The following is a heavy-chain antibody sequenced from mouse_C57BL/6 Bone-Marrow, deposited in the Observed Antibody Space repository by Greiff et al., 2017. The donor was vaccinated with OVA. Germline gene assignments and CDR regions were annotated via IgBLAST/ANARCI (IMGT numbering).Heavy chain of an antibody. CDR1: EYEFPSHD. Sequence: EVQRVESGGGLVQPGESLKLSCESNEYEFPSHDMSWVRKTPEKRLELVAAINSDGGSTYYPDTMERRFIISRDNTKKTLYLQMSSLRSEDTALYYCARHKTYYGSSDWYFDVWGTGTTVTVSS. D-gene: IGHD1-1*01. J-gene: IGHJ1*03. CDR3: ARHKTYYGSSDWYFDV. V-gene: IGHV5-2*01. CDR2: INSDGGST.